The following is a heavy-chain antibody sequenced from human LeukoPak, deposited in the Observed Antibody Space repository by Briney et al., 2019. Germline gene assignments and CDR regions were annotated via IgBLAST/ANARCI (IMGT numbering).Heavy chain of an antibody. CDR3: AKDKHSSSGYSPGFDP. CDR2: FSWNSGSI. Sequence: PGGSLRLSCAASGFTFDDYAMHWVRQAPGKCLEWVSGFSWNSGSIGYADSVKDRFTISRDNAKNSLYLQINSLRAEDTALYYCAKDKHSSSGYSPGFDPWGQGTLVTVSS. D-gene: IGHD6-13*01. CDR1: GFTFDDYA. J-gene: IGHJ5*02. V-gene: IGHV3-9*01.